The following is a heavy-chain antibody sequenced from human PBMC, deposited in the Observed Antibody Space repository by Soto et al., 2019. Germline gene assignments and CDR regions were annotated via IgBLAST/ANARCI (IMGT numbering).Heavy chain of an antibody. V-gene: IGHV3-74*01. CDR2: INTEGRST. D-gene: IGHD2-21*02. Sequence: GGSLRISCAASGFTFSGYWMQWVRQAPGKGLVWVSHINTEGRSTFYADSVKGRFTISRDNAKNTLYLEMNSLRVEDTAVYYCAKDVAVVTGKGFYYAMDVWGQGTMVTVSS. CDR3: AKDVAVVTGKGFYYAMDV. J-gene: IGHJ6*02. CDR1: GFTFSGYW.